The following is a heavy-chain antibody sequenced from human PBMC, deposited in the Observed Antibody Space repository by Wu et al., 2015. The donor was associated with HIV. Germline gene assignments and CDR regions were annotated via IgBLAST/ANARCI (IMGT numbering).Heavy chain of an antibody. CDR2: INPKSGDI. V-gene: IGHV1-2*02. Sequence: QVQLVQSGADVKKPGASVKVSCKASAYTFADYSIHWVRQAPGQGLEWMGWINPKSGDIAYAQKFQGRVTMTTDTSISTAYMELRSLRSDDTAVYYCARDLQSSSWYVSVRDWYFDLWGRGTLVTVSS. CDR3: ARDLQSSSWYVSVRDWYFDL. J-gene: IGHJ2*01. D-gene: IGHD6-13*01. CDR1: AYTFADYS.